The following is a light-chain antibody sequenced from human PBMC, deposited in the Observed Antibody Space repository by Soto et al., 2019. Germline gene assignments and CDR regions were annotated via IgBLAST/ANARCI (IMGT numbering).Light chain of an antibody. CDR2: GNS. Sequence: QSVLTQPPSVSGAPGQRVTISCPGSSSNIGTGYDVHWYQQLPGTAPKLLISGNSNRPSGVPDRFSGSKSGTSASLAITGLQAEDEADYYCQSYDSNLSVVFGVVTKLPVL. V-gene: IGLV1-40*01. CDR1: SSNIGTGYD. J-gene: IGLJ2*01. CDR3: QSYDSNLSVV.